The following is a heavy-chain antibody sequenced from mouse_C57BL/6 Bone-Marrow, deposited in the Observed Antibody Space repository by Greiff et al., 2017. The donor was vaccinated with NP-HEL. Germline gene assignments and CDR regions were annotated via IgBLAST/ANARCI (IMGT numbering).Heavy chain of an antibody. J-gene: IGHJ2*01. D-gene: IGHD2-4*01. CDR1: GYTFTSYW. CDR3: ARRRGIYYDYDRYFDD. CDR2: IHPNSGST. Sequence: QVQLKQPGAELVKPGASVKLSCKASGYTFTSYWMHWVKQRPGQGLEWIGMIHPNSGSTNYNEKFKSKATLTVDKSSSTAYMQLSSLTSEDSAVYYCARRRGIYYDYDRYFDDWGQGTTLTVSS. V-gene: IGHV1-64*01.